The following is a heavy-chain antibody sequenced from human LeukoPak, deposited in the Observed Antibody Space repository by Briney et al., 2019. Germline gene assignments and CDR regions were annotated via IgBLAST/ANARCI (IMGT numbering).Heavy chain of an antibody. V-gene: IGHV4-4*07. CDR1: GGSISSYY. CDR3: ARQKCTSTSCLTKNAVDI. D-gene: IGHD2-2*01. Sequence: SETLSLTYTVSGGSISSYYWSWIRQPAGKGLEWIGRIYTSGSTNYNPSLGSRVTISVDTSKNQFSLDLSFVTAADTAVYYCARQKCTSTSCLTKNAVDIWGEGTMVTVSS. J-gene: IGHJ3*02. CDR2: IYTSGST.